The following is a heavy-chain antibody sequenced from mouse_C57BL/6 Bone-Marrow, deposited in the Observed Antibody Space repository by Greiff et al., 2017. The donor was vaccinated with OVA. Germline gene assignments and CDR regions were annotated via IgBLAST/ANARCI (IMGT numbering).Heavy chain of an antibody. CDR3: TALITTVAMDY. J-gene: IGHJ4*01. D-gene: IGHD1-1*01. Sequence: EVKLQESGGGLVQPGGSMKLSCVASGFTFSNYWMNWVRQSPEKGLEWVAQIRLKSDNYATHYAESVKGRFTISRDDSKSSVYLQMNNLRAEDTGIYYCTALITTVAMDYWGQGTSVTVSS. CDR1: GFTFSNYW. V-gene: IGHV6-3*01. CDR2: IRLKSDNYAT.